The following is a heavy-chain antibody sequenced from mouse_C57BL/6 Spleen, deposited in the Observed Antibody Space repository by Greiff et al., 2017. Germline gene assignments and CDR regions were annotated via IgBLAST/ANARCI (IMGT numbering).Heavy chain of an antibody. J-gene: IGHJ1*03. CDR3: AIITTVLALYWYFDV. D-gene: IGHD1-1*01. Sequence: EVQLVESGGGLVQPGESLKLSCESNEYEFPSHDMSWVRKTPEKRLELVAAINSDGGSTYYTDTMERRFIITRDNTKKTLYLQMSSLRSEDTALYYCAIITTVLALYWYFDVWGTGTTVTVSS. CDR2: INSDGGST. CDR1: EYEFPSHD. V-gene: IGHV5-2*01.